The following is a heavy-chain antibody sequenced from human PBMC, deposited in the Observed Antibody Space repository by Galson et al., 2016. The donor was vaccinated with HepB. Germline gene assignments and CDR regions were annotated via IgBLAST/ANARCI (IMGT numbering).Heavy chain of an antibody. D-gene: IGHD3-10*01. CDR1: GFTFSTYG. J-gene: IGHJ5*02. Sequence: SLRLSCATSGFTFSTYGVTWVRQAPGKGLEWVASISGSGGPTYYADSVKGRFIISRDNSRSTLYLQVNSLRAEDTAVYYCAKDRSSNTMLRGRMGWFAPWGQGTLVTVSS. CDR2: ISGSGGPT. V-gene: IGHV3-23*01. CDR3: AKDRSSNTMLRGRMGWFAP.